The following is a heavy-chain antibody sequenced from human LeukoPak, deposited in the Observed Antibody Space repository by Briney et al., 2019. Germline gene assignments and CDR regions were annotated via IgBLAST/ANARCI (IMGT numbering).Heavy chain of an antibody. CDR1: GFTFSSYA. CDR2: ISYDGSNK. V-gene: IGHV3-30*01. J-gene: IGHJ6*03. CDR3: ARDEITTVTTYYYYYMDV. D-gene: IGHD4-11*01. Sequence: GGSLRLPCAASGFTFSSYAMHWVRQAPGKGLEWVAVISYDGSNKYYADSVKGRFTISRDNSKNTLYLQMNSLRAEDTAVYYCARDEITTVTTYYYYYMDVWGKGTTVTVSS.